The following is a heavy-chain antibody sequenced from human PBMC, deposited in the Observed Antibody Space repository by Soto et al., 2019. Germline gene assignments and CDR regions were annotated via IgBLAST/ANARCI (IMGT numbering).Heavy chain of an antibody. Sequence: PSETLSLTCTVSGGSISSGDYYWSWIRQPPGKGLEWVGYIYYSGNTYYNPSLKSRVTISVDTSMNQFSLKLSSVTAADTAVYYCARTYDDSGPNSGGYGFDIWGQGTMVTVSS. D-gene: IGHD3-22*01. CDR3: ARTYDDSGPNSGGYGFDI. CDR1: GGSISSGDYY. J-gene: IGHJ3*02. CDR2: IYYSGNT. V-gene: IGHV4-30-4*02.